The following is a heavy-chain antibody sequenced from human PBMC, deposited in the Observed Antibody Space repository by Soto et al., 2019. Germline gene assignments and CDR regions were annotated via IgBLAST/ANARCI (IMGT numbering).Heavy chain of an antibody. CDR1: GFTFSGSA. Sequence: GGSLRLSCAASGFTFSGSAMHWVRQASGKGLEWVGRTRNRANSYITEYATSVKDRFTISRDDSKNSLYLQMNSLKTEDTAVYYCARELTSAYVNFDYWGQGTLVTVSS. D-gene: IGHD5-12*01. CDR2: TRNRANSYIT. V-gene: IGHV3-72*01. CDR3: ARELTSAYVNFDY. J-gene: IGHJ4*02.